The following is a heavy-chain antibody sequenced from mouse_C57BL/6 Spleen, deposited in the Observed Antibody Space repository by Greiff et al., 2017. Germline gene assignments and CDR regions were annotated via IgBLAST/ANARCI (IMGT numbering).Heavy chain of an antibody. Sequence: EVKLMESGGGLVKPGGSLKLSCAASGFTFSDYGMHWVRQAPEKGLEWVAYISSGSSPIYSADTVKGRFTLSRDNAKNTLCLHMTSLRSEDTAVYYCARRLLRYYAMDYWGQGTSVTVAS. CDR2: ISSGSSPI. CDR3: ARRLLRYYAMDY. CDR1: GFTFSDYG. D-gene: IGHD1-1*01. V-gene: IGHV5-17*01. J-gene: IGHJ4*01.